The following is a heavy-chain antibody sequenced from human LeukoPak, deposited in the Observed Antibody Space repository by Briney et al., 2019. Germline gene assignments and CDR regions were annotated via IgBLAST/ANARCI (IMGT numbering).Heavy chain of an antibody. V-gene: IGHV3-30*18. D-gene: IGHD3-22*01. CDR1: GFTFSSYG. Sequence: GGSLRLSCAASGFTFSSYGMHWVRQAPGKGLEWVAVISYDGSNKYYADSVKGRFTISRDNSENTLYLQMNSLRAEDTAVYYCAKDTDYDSSGTLDYWGQGTLVTVSS. CDR3: AKDTDYDSSGTLDY. CDR2: ISYDGSNK. J-gene: IGHJ4*02.